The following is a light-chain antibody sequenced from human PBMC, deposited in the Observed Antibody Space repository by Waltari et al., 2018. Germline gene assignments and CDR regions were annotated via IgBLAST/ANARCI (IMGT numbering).Light chain of an antibody. CDR2: WAS. CDR1: QSVLYSSNNKNY. V-gene: IGKV4-1*01. CDR3: QQYYSTPLT. Sequence: DILMTQSPDSLAVSLGARATINCKSSQSVLYSSNNKNYLAWYQQKPGQPPKLLIYWASTRESGVPDRFSGSGSGTDFTLTISSLQAADVAVYYCQQYYSTPLTFGGGTKVEIK. J-gene: IGKJ4*01.